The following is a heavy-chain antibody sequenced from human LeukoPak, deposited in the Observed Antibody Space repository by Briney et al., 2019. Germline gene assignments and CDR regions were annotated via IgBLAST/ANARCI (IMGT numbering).Heavy chain of an antibody. CDR3: GSGQQRYYMDV. CDR2: IYSNDNT. V-gene: IGHV3-53*01. J-gene: IGHJ6*03. CDR1: GFTVSSNY. Sequence: PGGSLRLSCAASGFTVSSNYMTWVRQAPGKGLEWVSIIYSNDNTYYADSVKGRFTISRDNSKNTLYLQMNSLRAEDTAVYYCGSGQQRYYMDVWGKGTTVTVSS. D-gene: IGHD6-13*01.